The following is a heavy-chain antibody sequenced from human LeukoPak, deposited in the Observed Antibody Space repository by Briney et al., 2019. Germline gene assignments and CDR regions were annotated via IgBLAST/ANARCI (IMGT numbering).Heavy chain of an antibody. CDR1: GGSISSGSYY. J-gene: IGHJ3*02. CDR2: IYTSGST. CDR3: ASSGIVVVPAAAYAFDI. V-gene: IGHV4-61*02. Sequence: SETLSLTCTVSGGSISSGSYYWSWIRQPAGKGLEWIGRIYTSGSTNYNPSLKSRVTISVDTSKNQFSLKLSSVTAADTAVYYCASSGIVVVPAAAYAFDIWGQGTMVTVSS. D-gene: IGHD2-2*01.